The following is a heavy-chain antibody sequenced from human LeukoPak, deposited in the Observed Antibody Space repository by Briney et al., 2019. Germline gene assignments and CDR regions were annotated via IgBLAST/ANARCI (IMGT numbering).Heavy chain of an antibody. D-gene: IGHD3-10*01. CDR2: IYYSGST. J-gene: IGHJ6*02. Sequence: PSETLSLTCTVSGGSISSSSYYWGWIRQPPGKGLEWIGSIYYSGSTYYNPSLKSRVTISVDTSKNQFSLKLSSVTAADTAVYYCARHCGRVGMVRGDYYYGMDVWGQGTTVTVSS. V-gene: IGHV4-39*01. CDR1: GGSISSSSYY. CDR3: ARHCGRVGMVRGDYYYGMDV.